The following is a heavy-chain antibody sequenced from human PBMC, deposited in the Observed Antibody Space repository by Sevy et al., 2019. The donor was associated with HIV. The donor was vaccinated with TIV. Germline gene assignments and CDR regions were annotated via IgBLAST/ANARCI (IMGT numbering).Heavy chain of an antibody. CDR1: GGSFSGYY. CDR3: AGHCGRTGCSNAFDI. D-gene: IGHD2-2*01. Sequence: SETLSLTCAVYGGSFSGYYWSWIRQPPGKGLEWIGEINHSGSTNYNPSIKSRVTISVDTCKNQFSLKLRYVTAADTVVEYCAGHCGRTGCSNAFDIGGHGTMVTVSS. J-gene: IGHJ3*02. CDR2: INHSGST. V-gene: IGHV4-34*01.